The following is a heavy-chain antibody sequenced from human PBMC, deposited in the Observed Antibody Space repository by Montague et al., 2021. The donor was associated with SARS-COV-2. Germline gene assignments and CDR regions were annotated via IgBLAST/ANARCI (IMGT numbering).Heavy chain of an antibody. CDR3: AKDDSSGYSTSWFDP. CDR1: GFTFSSYG. J-gene: IGHJ5*02. CDR2: ISYDGSNK. D-gene: IGHD3-22*01. V-gene: IGHV3-30*18. Sequence: SLRLSCAASGFTFSSYGMHWVRQAPGKGPEWVAVISYDGSNKYYADSVKGRFTISRDNSKNTLYLQMNSLRAEDTAVYYCAKDDSSGYSTSWFDPWGQGTLVTVSS.